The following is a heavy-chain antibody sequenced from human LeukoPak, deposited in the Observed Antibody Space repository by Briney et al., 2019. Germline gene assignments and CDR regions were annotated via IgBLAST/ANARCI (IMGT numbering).Heavy chain of an antibody. Sequence: WASVNISCKASGYTFTRYDINWVRQATGQGLEWMGWMNPNSGNTGYAQKFQGRVTMTRSTSINTAYMELNSLTSEDTAVYYCARSSVGARRRIDYWGQGTLVTVSS. V-gene: IGHV1-8*01. J-gene: IGHJ4*02. D-gene: IGHD1-26*01. CDR3: ARSSVGARRRIDY. CDR2: MNPNSGNT. CDR1: GYTFTRYD.